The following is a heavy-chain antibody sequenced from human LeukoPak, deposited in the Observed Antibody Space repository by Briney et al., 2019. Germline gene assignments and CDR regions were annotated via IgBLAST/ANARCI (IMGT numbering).Heavy chain of an antibody. CDR2: IYYSGST. CDR3: AGAPPLLYSSSSLGAFDI. D-gene: IGHD6-13*01. CDR1: GGSISSYY. J-gene: IGHJ3*02. V-gene: IGHV4-59*01. Sequence: PSETLSLTCTVSGGSISSYYWSWIRQPPGKGLAWIGYIYYSGSTNYNPSLRSRVTISVDTSKNQFSLKLNSVTAADTAVYYCAGAPPLLYSSSSLGAFDIWGQGTMVTVSS.